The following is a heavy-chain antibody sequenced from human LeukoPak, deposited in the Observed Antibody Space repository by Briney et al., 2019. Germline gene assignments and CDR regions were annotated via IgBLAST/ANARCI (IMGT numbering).Heavy chain of an antibody. CDR2: IKQDGSEK. Sequence: GGSLRLSCAASGFTFSSYWMSWVRQAPGKGLEWVANIKQDGSEKYYVDSVKGRFTISRDNAKNSLYLQMNSLRAEDTAVYYCARGPRSYYYDSSGYYPDYWGQGTLVTVSS. D-gene: IGHD3-22*01. J-gene: IGHJ4*02. CDR1: GFTFSSYW. CDR3: ARGPRSYYYDSSGYYPDY. V-gene: IGHV3-7*01.